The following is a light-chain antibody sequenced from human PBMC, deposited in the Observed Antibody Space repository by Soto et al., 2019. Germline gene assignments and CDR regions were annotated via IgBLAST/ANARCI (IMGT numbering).Light chain of an antibody. Sequence: QSVLTQPPSVSGAPGKRVTISCTGSNSNIGAGYAVHWYQQLPGRAPKLLIYANNNRPSGVPDRFSGSRSGTSASLANTGRQAEHEADYSCQSYDSSLSGFYVFGTVTKLTVL. V-gene: IGLV1-40*01. CDR1: NSNIGAGYA. CDR2: ANN. CDR3: QSYDSSLSGFYV. J-gene: IGLJ1*01.